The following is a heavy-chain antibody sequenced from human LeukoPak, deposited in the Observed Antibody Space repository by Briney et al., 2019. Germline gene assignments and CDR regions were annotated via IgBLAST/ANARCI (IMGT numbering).Heavy chain of an antibody. J-gene: IGHJ4*02. CDR1: GFTFDHYA. Sequence: GGSLRLSCAASGFTFDHYAMHWVRQAPGKGLEWVSGISWNSGSIGYADSVKGRFTISRDNAKNSLYLQMNSLRAEDTALYYCAKDITENSYGYYFDYWGQGTLVTVSS. CDR2: ISWNSGSI. CDR3: AKDITENSYGYYFDY. D-gene: IGHD5-18*01. V-gene: IGHV3-9*01.